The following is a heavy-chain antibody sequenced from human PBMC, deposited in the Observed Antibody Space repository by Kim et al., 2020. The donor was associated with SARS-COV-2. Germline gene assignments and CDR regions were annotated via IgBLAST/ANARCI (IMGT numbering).Heavy chain of an antibody. CDR3: ASHAYYYGMDV. Sequence: GGSLRLSCAASGFTFSDYYMSWIRQAPGKGLEWVSYISSSSSYTNYADSVKGRFTISRDNAKNSLYLQMNSLRAEDTAVYYCASHAYYYGMDVWGQGTTVTVSS. CDR2: ISSSSSYT. CDR1: GFTFSDYY. V-gene: IGHV3-11*03. J-gene: IGHJ6*02.